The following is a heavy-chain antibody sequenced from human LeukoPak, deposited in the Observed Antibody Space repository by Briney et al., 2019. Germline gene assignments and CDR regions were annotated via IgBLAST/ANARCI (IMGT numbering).Heavy chain of an antibody. J-gene: IGHJ4*02. D-gene: IGHD2-21*02. CDR2: ISGSGGST. CDR1: GITFSTIG. CDR3: AKWVTATHYFDY. Sequence: TGGSLRLSCTVSGITFSTIGVSWVRLAPGKGLEWVSAISGSGGSTYYADSVKGRFTISRDNSKNTLYLQMNSLRAEDTAVYYCAKWVTATHYFDYWGQGTLVTVSS. V-gene: IGHV3-23*01.